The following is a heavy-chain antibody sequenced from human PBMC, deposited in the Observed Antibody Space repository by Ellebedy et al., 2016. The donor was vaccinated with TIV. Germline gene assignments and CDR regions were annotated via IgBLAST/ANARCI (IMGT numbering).Heavy chain of an antibody. V-gene: IGHV3-21*01. J-gene: IGHJ4*02. CDR2: ISSSSYYK. CDR1: GFTFSSNT. Sequence: PGGSLRLSCAASGFTFSSNTMNWVRQAPGKGLEWVSSISSSSYYKYYADSVKGRFTISRDNARNSLYLQMNSLRAEDTAVFYCARLHDSSSPFEFWGQGTLVTVSS. D-gene: IGHD6-6*01. CDR3: ARLHDSSSPFEF.